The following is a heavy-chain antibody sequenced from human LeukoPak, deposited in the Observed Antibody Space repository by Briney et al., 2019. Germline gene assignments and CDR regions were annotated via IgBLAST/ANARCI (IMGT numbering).Heavy chain of an antibody. Sequence: SETLSLTCAAYGASFSDYYWSWIRQPPGKGLEWIGEINHSGSTNYNPSLKTRVTISIDTSKKQFSLKLSSVTAADTAVYYCARHPSRGPDFDYWGQGTLVTVSS. CDR2: INHSGST. CDR1: GASFSDYY. D-gene: IGHD1-14*01. CDR3: ARHPSRGPDFDY. V-gene: IGHV4-34*01. J-gene: IGHJ4*02.